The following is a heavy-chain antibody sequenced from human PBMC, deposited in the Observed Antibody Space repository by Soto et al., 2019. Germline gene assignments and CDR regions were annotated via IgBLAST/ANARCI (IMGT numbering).Heavy chain of an antibody. CDR3: ARESEDLTSNFDY. CDR2: ISSTTNYI. V-gene: IGHV3-21*06. J-gene: IGHJ4*02. Sequence: LRLSCAASGFTFTRYSMNWVRQAPGKGPEWVSSISSTTNYIYYGDSMKGRFTISRDNAKNSLYLEMNSLRAEDTAVYYCARESEDLTSNFDYWGQGTLVTVS. CDR1: GFTFTRYS.